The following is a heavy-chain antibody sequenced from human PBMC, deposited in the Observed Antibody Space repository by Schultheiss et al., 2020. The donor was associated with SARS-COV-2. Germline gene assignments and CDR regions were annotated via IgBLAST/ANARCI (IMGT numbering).Heavy chain of an antibody. Sequence: GGSLRLSCAASGFTFSSYEMNWVRQAPGKGLEWVSYISSSGSTIYYADSVKGRFTISRDNAKNSLYLQMNSLRAEDTAVYYYAAPSQWLVPGSLGYWGQGTLVTVSS. J-gene: IGHJ4*02. CDR2: ISSSGSTI. V-gene: IGHV3-48*03. CDR3: AAPSQWLVPGSLGY. CDR1: GFTFSSYE. D-gene: IGHD6-19*01.